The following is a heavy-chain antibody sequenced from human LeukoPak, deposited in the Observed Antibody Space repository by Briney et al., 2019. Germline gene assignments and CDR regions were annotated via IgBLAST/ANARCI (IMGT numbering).Heavy chain of an antibody. CDR3: AGRVTGYSSGYVY. J-gene: IGHJ4*02. D-gene: IGHD5-18*01. CDR2: ISGSAHKI. V-gene: IGHV3-23*01. CDR1: GITFSNYA. Sequence: GGSLRLSCVASGITFSNYAVSWVRQAPEKGLDWVSVISGSAHKIRYADSVKGRFTISRDNSENIVYLQMNNLRAEDTAVYYCAGRVTGYSSGYVYWGQGTLATVSS.